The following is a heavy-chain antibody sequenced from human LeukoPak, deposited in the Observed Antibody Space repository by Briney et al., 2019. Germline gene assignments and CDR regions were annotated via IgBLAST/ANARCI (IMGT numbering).Heavy chain of an antibody. V-gene: IGHV4-30-4*08. CDR3: ARDLSRVAGTLDY. Sequence: SETLSLTCTVSGGSISSGDYYWSWIRQPPGKGLEWIGYIYYSGSTYYNPSLKSRVTISVDMSKNQFSLKLSSVTAADTAVYYCARDLSRVAGTLDYWGQGTLVTVSS. CDR1: GGSISSGDYY. CDR2: IYYSGST. J-gene: IGHJ4*02. D-gene: IGHD6-19*01.